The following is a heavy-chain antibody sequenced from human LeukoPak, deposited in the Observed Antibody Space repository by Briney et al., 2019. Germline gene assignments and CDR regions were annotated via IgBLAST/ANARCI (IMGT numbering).Heavy chain of an antibody. Sequence: GRSLRLSCAASGFTFTNYGIDWVRQAPGKGLEWVAVIWYDGSEKYYADSVKGRFTISRDQSKSTVYLQMNSLRVEDTAVYYCARLGLGWSLDYWGQGILVTVS. D-gene: IGHD6-19*01. V-gene: IGHV3-33*01. J-gene: IGHJ4*02. CDR1: GFTFTNYG. CDR3: ARLGLGWSLDY. CDR2: IWYDGSEK.